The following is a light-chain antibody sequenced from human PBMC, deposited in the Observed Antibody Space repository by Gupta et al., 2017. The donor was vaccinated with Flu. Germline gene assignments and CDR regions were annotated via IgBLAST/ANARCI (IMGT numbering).Light chain of an antibody. CDR3: NSYTSGNTVL. Sequence: QSALTQPASVSGSHRQPHTISCTGASSDVARYNFVSWFQQQPGKAPKVIIYEVNYRPSGVSNRFSGSKSGNTASLTISGLQAEDEGDYYCNSYTSGNTVLFGGGTKLTVL. J-gene: IGLJ2*01. CDR1: SSDVARYNF. CDR2: EVN. V-gene: IGLV2-14*03.